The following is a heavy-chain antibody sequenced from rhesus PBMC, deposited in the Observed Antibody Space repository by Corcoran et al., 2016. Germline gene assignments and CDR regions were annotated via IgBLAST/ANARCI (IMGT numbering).Heavy chain of an antibody. CDR1: GYSIRSGYS. CDR3: ARGLIAAGY. V-gene: IGHV4-122*02. D-gene: IGHD6-13*01. J-gene: IGHJ4*01. CDR2: ITYSGST. Sequence: QVQLQESGPGLVKPSETLSLTCAVSGYSIRSGYSWSWIRQPPGKGLEWIGYITYSGSTSYNPSLKSRVTISRDTSKNQFSLKLSSVTAADTAVYYCARGLIAAGYWGQGVLVTVS.